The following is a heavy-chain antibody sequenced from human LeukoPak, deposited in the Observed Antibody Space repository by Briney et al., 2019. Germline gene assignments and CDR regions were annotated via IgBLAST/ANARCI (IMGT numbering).Heavy chain of an antibody. CDR1: GFTFSSYE. J-gene: IGHJ4*02. Sequence: PGGSLRLSCAASGFTFSSYEMNWVRQAPGKGLEWVSYISSSGSTIYYADSVKGRFTISRDNAKNSLYLQMNSLRAEGTAVYYCARSGKYSGSFRDEGPLGYWGQGTLVTVSS. D-gene: IGHD1-26*01. V-gene: IGHV3-48*03. CDR3: ARSGKYSGSFRDEGPLGY. CDR2: ISSSGSTI.